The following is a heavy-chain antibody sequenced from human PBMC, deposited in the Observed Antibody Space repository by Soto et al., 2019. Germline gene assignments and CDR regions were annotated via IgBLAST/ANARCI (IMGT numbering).Heavy chain of an antibody. CDR3: ARGRYLFGVVIEDYYYYMDV. V-gene: IGHV3-23*01. J-gene: IGHJ6*03. D-gene: IGHD3-3*01. Sequence: GGSLRLSCAASGFTFSSYAMSWVRQAPGKGLEWVSAISGSGGSTYYADSVKGRFTISRDNSKNTLYLQMNSLRAEDTAVYYCARGRYLFGVVIEDYYYYMDVWGKGTTVTVSS. CDR2: ISGSGGST. CDR1: GFTFSSYA.